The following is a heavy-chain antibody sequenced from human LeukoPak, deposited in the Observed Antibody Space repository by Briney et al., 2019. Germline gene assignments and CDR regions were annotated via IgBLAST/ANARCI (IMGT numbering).Heavy chain of an antibody. J-gene: IGHJ5*02. CDR2: IYTSGST. Sequence: SETLSLTCTVSGGSISSYYWSWIRQPPGKGLEWIGYIYTSGSTNYNPSLKSRVTISVDTSKNQYSLKLSSVTAADTAVYYCARQGDGYNFFDPWGQGTLVTVSS. CDR3: ARQGDGYNFFDP. CDR1: GGSISSYY. D-gene: IGHD5-24*01. V-gene: IGHV4-4*09.